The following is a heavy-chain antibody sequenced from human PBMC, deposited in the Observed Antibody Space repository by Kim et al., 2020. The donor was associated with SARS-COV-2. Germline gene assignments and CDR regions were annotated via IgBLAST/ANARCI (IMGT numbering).Heavy chain of an antibody. CDR2: ISSSSSYT. J-gene: IGHJ5*02. CDR1: GFTFSDYY. Sequence: GSLRLSCAASGFTFSDYYMSWIRQAPGKGLEWVSYISSSSSYTNYADSVKGRFTISRDNAKNSLYLQMNSLRAEDTAVYYCARRTIVVVPADMGWFDPWGQGTLVTVSS. CDR3: ARRTIVVVPADMGWFDP. V-gene: IGHV3-11*03. D-gene: IGHD2-2*01.